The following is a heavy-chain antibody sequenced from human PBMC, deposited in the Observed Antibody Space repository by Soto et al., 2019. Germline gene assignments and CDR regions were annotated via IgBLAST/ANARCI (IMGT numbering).Heavy chain of an antibody. J-gene: IGHJ4*02. V-gene: IGHV1-69*13. D-gene: IGHD4-17*01. CDR1: GGTFSSYA. Sequence: SVKVSCKASGGTFSSYAISWVRQAPGQGLEWMGGIIPIFGTANYAQKFQGRVTITADESTSTAYMELSSLRSEDTAVYYCARDLGYGGNPRRPIFDYWGQGTLVTVSS. CDR3: ARDLGYGGNPRRPIFDY. CDR2: IIPIFGTA.